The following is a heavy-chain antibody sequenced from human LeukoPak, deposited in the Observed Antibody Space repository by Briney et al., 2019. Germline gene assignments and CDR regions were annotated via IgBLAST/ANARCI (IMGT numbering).Heavy chain of an antibody. CDR1: GGSISTNNYY. CDR2: IYYSGST. CDR3: AGSGILATPYYFDY. D-gene: IGHD5-12*01. Sequence: SETLSLTCTVSGGSISTNNYYWGWIRQPPGTGLEWIGSIYYSGSTYFNPSLKSRVTISVDTSKNQFSLKLSSVTAADTAVYYCAGSGILATPYYFDYWGQGTLVTVSS. J-gene: IGHJ4*02. V-gene: IGHV4-39*01.